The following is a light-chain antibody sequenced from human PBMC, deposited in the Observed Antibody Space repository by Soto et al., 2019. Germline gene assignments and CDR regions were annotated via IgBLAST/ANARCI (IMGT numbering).Light chain of an antibody. J-gene: IGKJ5*01. CDR3: QQRSNWPIT. V-gene: IGKV3-11*01. CDR1: QSVSNF. Sequence: EIVLTQSPATLALSTGKGATLSCRASQSVSNFLAWYQQKPGQAPRLLIYDTSNRATGIPARFSGSGSGTDFTLTINNLEPEDFALYYCQQRSNWPITFGQGTRLEIK. CDR2: DTS.